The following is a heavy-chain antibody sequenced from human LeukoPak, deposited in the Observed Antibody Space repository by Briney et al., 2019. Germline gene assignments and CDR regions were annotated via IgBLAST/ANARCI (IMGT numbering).Heavy chain of an antibody. D-gene: IGHD2-2*02. V-gene: IGHV1-69*05. CDR2: IIPIFGTA. CDR1: GGTFSSHA. J-gene: IGHJ6*03. CDR3: ARERAGYCSSTSCYTPPYYMDV. Sequence: GASVKVSCKASGGTFSSHAISWVRQAPGQGLEWMGGIIPIFGTANYAQKFQGRVTITTDESTSTAYMELSSLRSEDTAVYYCARERAGYCSSTSCYTPPYYMDVWGKGTTVTVSS.